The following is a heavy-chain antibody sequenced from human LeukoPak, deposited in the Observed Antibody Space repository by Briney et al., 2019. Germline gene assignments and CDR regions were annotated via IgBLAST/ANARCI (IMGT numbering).Heavy chain of an antibody. V-gene: IGHV4-39*07. CDR2: IYYSGST. CDR3: ARDHITIFGVVRFDY. Sequence: SETLSLTCTVSGGSISSSSYYWGWIRQPPGKGLEWIGSIYYSGSTYCNPSLKSRVTISVDTSKNQFSLKLSSVTAADTAVYYCARDHITIFGVVRFDYWGQGTLVTVSS. CDR1: GGSISSSSYY. J-gene: IGHJ4*02. D-gene: IGHD3-3*01.